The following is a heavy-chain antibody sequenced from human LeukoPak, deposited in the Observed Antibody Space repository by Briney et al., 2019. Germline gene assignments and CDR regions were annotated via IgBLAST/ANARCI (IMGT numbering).Heavy chain of an antibody. CDR3: AKDVNTGGDYFDH. V-gene: IGHV3-30*02. D-gene: IGHD1-14*01. CDR1: GFTFRNSG. J-gene: IGHJ4*02. CDR2: IRYDGSII. Sequence: GGSLRLSCAASGFTFRNSGMHWVRQALAKGLEWVAFIRYDGSIIYYADSVKGRFTISRDNSKNTLYSQMNSLRAEDTAVYYCAKDVNTGGDYFDHWGQGTLVTVSS.